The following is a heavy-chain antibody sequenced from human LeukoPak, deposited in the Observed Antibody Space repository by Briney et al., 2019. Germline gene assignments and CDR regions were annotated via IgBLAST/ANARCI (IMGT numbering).Heavy chain of an antibody. CDR2: INHSGST. CDR3: ARGRRGLLDY. Sequence: SETLSLTCAVYGGSFSGYYWGWIRQPPGKGLEWIGEINHSGSTNYNPSLKSRVTISVGTSKNQFSLKLSSVTAADTAVYYCARGRRGLLDYWGQGTLVTVSS. CDR1: GGSFSGYY. J-gene: IGHJ4*02. V-gene: IGHV4-34*01.